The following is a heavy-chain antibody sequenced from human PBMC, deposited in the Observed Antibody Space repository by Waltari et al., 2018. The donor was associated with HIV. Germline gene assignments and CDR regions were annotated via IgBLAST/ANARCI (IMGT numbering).Heavy chain of an antibody. V-gene: IGHV3-66*01. CDR2: IDSDGNT. CDR1: GLPVSNNS. J-gene: IGHJ6*02. Sequence: EVKLVESGGGLVQPGGSLRSSCAASGLPVSNNSRSWVRQAPGMGLEWVSLIDSDGNTRYADSVKGRFTISRDSSKNMVYLQMKSLRGEDTAVYYCANSDDYSNYYYGMDVWGQGTTVTVSS. CDR3: ANSDDYSNYYYGMDV. D-gene: IGHD4-4*01.